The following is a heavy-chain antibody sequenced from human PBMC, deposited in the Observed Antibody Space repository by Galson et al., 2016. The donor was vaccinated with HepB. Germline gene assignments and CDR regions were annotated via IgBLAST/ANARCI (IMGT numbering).Heavy chain of an antibody. Sequence: SLRLFCAASGFSLSAYYMTWIRRTPGKGLEWVSYISYSGSDTKYIDSVKGRFTISRDNAKNSLYLQMNSLRAEDTGIYYCARDPDTTGPLDIWGQGTVVIVSS. D-gene: IGHD1-1*01. CDR1: GFSLSAYY. V-gene: IGHV3-11*05. CDR3: ARDPDTTGPLDI. J-gene: IGHJ3*02. CDR2: ISYSGSDT.